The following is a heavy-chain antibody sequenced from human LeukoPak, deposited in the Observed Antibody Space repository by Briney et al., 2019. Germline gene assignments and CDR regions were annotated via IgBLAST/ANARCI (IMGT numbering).Heavy chain of an antibody. CDR3: AKKAIAAESLRYYYYMDV. CDR2: IRSKAAGGTT. J-gene: IGHJ6*03. D-gene: IGHD6-13*01. Sequence: GGSLRLSCAASGFTFSDAWMTWVRQAPGKGLEWVGRIRSKAAGGTTDYAAPVKGRFTISRDDSKNILYLQMNSLRAEDTAVYYCAKKAIAAESLRYYYYMDVWGKGTTVTVSS. V-gene: IGHV3-15*01. CDR1: GFTFSDAW.